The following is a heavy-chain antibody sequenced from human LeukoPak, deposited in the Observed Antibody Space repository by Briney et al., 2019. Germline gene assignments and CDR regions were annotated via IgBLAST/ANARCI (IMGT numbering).Heavy chain of an antibody. V-gene: IGHV1-69*13. CDR2: IIPIFGTA. CDR3: ARDVSDSSGYFPYYFDY. Sequence: AASVKVSCTASGGTFSSYAISWVRQAPGQGLEWMGGIIPIFGTANYARKFQGRVTITADESTSTAYMELSSLRSEDTAVYYCARDVSDSSGYFPYYFDYWGQGTLVTVSS. J-gene: IGHJ4*02. D-gene: IGHD3-22*01. CDR1: GGTFSSYA.